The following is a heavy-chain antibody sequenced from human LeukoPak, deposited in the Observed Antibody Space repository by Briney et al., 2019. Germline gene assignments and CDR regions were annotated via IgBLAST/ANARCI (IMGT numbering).Heavy chain of an antibody. J-gene: IGHJ6*02. CDR1: GFTFSTYA. CDR3: AKGVVPEV. Sequence: PGGSLRLSYAASGFTFSTYAMSWVRQAPGKGLEWVSGISGSGGSTFYADSVKGRFTISRDNSKNTLYLQMNSLRVEDTGVYYCAKGVVPEVWGQGTTVTVSS. CDR2: ISGSGGST. V-gene: IGHV3-23*01.